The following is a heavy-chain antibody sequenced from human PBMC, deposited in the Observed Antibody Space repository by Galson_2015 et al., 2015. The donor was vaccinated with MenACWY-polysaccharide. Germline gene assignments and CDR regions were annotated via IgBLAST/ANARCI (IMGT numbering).Heavy chain of an antibody. CDR3: ASFAGLRDYGGNPFDN. D-gene: IGHD4-23*01. V-gene: IGHV3-7*01. J-gene: IGHJ4*02. CDR1: GFTFSTYW. Sequence: SLRLSCAASGFTFSTYWMNWVRQAPGKGPEWVANIKQDGSEKYYVDSVKGRFTISRDNARNTLYLQMNSLRAEDTAVFYCASFAGLRDYGGNPFDNWGQGTLVTVSS. CDR2: IKQDGSEK.